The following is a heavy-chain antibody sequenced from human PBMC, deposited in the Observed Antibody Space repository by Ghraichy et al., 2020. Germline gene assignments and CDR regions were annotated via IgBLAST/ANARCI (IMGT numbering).Heavy chain of an antibody. V-gene: IGHV2-70*01. CDR1: GFSLSTSGMC. D-gene: IGHD6-19*01. J-gene: IGHJ4*02. CDR3: ARVYSSGWHHPSGYLAPFDY. Sequence: SGPTLVKPTQTLTLTCTFSGFSLSTSGMCVSWIRQPPGKALEWLALIDWDDDKYYSTSLKTRLTISKDTSKNQVVLTMTNMDPVDTATYYCARVYSSGWHHPSGYLAPFDYWGQGTLVTVSS. CDR2: IDWDDDK.